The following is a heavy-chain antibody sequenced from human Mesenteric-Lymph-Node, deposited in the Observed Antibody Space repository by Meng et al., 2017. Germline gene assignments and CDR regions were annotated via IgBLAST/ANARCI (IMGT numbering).Heavy chain of an antibody. V-gene: IGHV4-34*02. CDR3: ARLVRGGAAGMAEY. D-gene: IGHD6-13*01. CDR2: INQSGST. Sequence: QVRVRQWGAGPLRPSETLSLTCGFYGWSFSGHSWNWIRQPPGKGLEWIGEINQSGSTNYKPSLRSRVTMSVDTSRNQFSLRLNSVTAADTAVYYCARLVRGGAAGMAEYWAQGTLVTVSS. J-gene: IGHJ4*02. CDR1: GWSFSGHS.